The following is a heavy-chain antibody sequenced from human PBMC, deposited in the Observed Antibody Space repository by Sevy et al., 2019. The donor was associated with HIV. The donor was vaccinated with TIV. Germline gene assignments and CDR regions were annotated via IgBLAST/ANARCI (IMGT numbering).Heavy chain of an antibody. CDR3: ARVFTGPESFWYSYGPPPRSAFDI. D-gene: IGHD5-18*01. Sequence: ASVKVSCKASGYTFTSYGISWVRQAPGQGLEWMGWISAYNGNTNYAQKLQGRVTMTTDTSTRTAYMELRSLRSGDTAVYYCARVFTGPESFWYSYGPPPRSAFDIWGQWTMVTVSS. CDR1: GYTFTSYG. CDR2: ISAYNGNT. J-gene: IGHJ3*02. V-gene: IGHV1-18*04.